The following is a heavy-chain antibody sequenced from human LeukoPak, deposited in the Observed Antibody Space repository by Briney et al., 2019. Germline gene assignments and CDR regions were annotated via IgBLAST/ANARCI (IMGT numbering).Heavy chain of an antibody. Sequence: GASVKVSCKASGYTFTSYGISWVRQAPGQGLEWMGWISAYNGNTNYAQKLQGRVTMTTDTSTSTAYMELRSLRSDDTAVYYCARDLRRGWYVDEYYFDYWSQGTLVTVSS. CDR2: ISAYNGNT. CDR1: GYTFTSYG. V-gene: IGHV1-18*01. J-gene: IGHJ4*02. D-gene: IGHD6-19*01. CDR3: ARDLRRGWYVDEYYFDY.